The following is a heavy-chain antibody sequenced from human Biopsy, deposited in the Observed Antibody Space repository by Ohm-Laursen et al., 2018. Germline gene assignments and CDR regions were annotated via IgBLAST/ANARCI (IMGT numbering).Heavy chain of an antibody. CDR1: GYTFTSYD. CDR2: LNPVSGNS. Sequence: ASSVTVSCNASGYTFTSYDITWVRQASGQGPEWIGWLNPVSGNSNFGQKFRGRVTVTSATSISTAYMELSGLTSDDTATYYCGRAVRNQLRTDPWGQGTLVTVTS. CDR3: GRAVRNQLRTDP. V-gene: IGHV1-8*01. J-gene: IGHJ5*02. D-gene: IGHD4-17*01.